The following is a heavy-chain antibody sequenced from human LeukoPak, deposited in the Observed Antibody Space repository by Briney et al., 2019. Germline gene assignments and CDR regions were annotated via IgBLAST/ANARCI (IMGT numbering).Heavy chain of an antibody. V-gene: IGHV1-24*01. D-gene: IGHD3-10*01. CDR3: ATVTMVRGYYFDY. CDR1: GYTLTELS. Sequence: ASVKVSCKVSGYTLTELSMHRVRQAPGKGLEWMGGFDPEDGETIYAQKFQGRVTMTEDTSTDTAYMELSSLRSEDTAVYYCATVTMVRGYYFDYWGQGTLVTVSS. CDR2: FDPEDGET. J-gene: IGHJ4*02.